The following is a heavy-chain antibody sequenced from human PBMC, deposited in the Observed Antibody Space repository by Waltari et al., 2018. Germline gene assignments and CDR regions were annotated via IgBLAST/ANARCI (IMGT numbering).Heavy chain of an antibody. CDR1: GFTFTXDW. CDR3: TSVFEX. CDR2: XXXVXGGT. V-gene: IGHV3-74*01. Sequence: EVQLVESGGGLVQPGGSLSLSXAASGFTFTXDWMHWVRQAPGKGLVWVSRXXXVXGGTXXADSVKGRFTXSRDNAXXXLYLQMNSLRAEDTAIXYCTSVFEXWXQXTPVTVSS. J-gene: IGHJ4*02.